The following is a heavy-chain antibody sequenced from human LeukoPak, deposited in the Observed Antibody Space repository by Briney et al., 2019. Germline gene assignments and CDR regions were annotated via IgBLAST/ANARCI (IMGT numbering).Heavy chain of an antibody. Sequence: PGRSLRLSCVASGFTFSSYAMHWVRQAPGKGLEWVAVISYDGSNKYYADSVKGRFTISRVNVKNSLYLQMNSLRAEDTALYYCAKGRRSGYYYLPLQWGQGTLVTVSS. D-gene: IGHD3-22*01. CDR1: GFTFSSYA. V-gene: IGHV3-30-3*01. CDR2: ISYDGSNK. J-gene: IGHJ4*02. CDR3: AKGRRSGYYYLPLQ.